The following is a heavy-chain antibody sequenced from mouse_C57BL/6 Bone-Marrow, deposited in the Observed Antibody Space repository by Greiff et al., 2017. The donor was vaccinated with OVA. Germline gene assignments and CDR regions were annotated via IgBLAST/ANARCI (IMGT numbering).Heavy chain of an antibody. CDR2: IDPSDSYT. J-gene: IGHJ1*03. V-gene: IGHV1-69*01. CDR3: ARGDGSSYGWYFDV. Sequence: VQLQQPGAELVMPGASVKLSCKASGYTFTSYWMHWVKQRPGQGLEWIGEIDPSDSYTNYNQKFKGKSTLTVDKSSSTAYMQLSSLTSEDSAVYYCARGDGSSYGWYFDVWGTGTTVTVSS. CDR1: GYTFTSYW. D-gene: IGHD1-1*01.